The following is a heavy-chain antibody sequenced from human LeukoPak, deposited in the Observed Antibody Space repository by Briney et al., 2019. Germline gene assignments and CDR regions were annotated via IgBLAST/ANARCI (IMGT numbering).Heavy chain of an antibody. J-gene: IGHJ4*02. CDR2: INHSGST. V-gene: IGHV4-34*01. CDR1: GGSFSGYY. CDR3: ASLGATHDY. D-gene: IGHD1-26*01. Sequence: SETLSLTCAVYGGSFSGYYCSWIRQPPGKGLEWIGEINHSGSTNYNPSLKSRVTISVDTSKNQFSLKLSSVTAADTAVYYCASLGATHDYWGQGTLVTVSS.